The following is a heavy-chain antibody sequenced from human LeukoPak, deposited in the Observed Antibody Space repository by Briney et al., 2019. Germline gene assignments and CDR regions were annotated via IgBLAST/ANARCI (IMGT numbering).Heavy chain of an antibody. J-gene: IGHJ5*02. CDR2: IYYSGST. V-gene: IGHV4-59*11. Sequence: PSQTLSLTCTVSGGSLSSHYWSWIRQPPGKGLEWIGYIYYSGSTNYNPSLKSRVTISVDTSKNQFSLKLSSVTAADTAVYYCASSRFLRRFDPWGQGTLVTVSS. D-gene: IGHD3-3*01. CDR1: GGSLSSHY. CDR3: ASSRFLRRFDP.